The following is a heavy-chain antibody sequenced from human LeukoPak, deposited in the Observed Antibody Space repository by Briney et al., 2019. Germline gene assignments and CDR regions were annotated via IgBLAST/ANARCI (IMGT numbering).Heavy chain of an antibody. CDR2: IRSKADTYAT. CDR3: TREYSSGWPFDF. V-gene: IGHV3-73*01. CDR1: GFTFSDSA. J-gene: IGHJ4*02. Sequence: GGSLRLSCAAYGFTFSDSAIHWVRQATGKGLEWVGRIRSKADTYATSYAASLKGRFTISRDDSRNRAYLQMSSLRTEDTPVYYCTREYSSGWPFDFWGQGTLVTVSS. D-gene: IGHD6-19*01.